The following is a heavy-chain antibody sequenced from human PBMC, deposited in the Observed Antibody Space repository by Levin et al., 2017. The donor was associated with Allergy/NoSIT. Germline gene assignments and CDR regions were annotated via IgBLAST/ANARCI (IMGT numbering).Heavy chain of an antibody. CDR1: GGSFSGYY. J-gene: IGHJ3*02. CDR2: INHSGST. V-gene: IGHV4-34*01. D-gene: IGHD6-19*01. Sequence: PSETLSLTCAVYGGSFSGYYWSWIRQPPGKGLEWIGEINHSGSTNYNPSLKSRVTISVDTSKNQFSLKLSSVTAADTAVYYCARHYRGYSSGWTTPGAFDIWGQGTMVTVSS. CDR3: ARHYRGYSSGWTTPGAFDI.